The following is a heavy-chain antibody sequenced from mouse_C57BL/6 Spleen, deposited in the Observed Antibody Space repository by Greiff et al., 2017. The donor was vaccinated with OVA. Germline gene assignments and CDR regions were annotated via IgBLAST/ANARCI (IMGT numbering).Heavy chain of an antibody. CDR1: GYTFTSYW. J-gene: IGHJ4*01. D-gene: IGHD1-1*01. CDR3: ARSRYYGSNYAMDY. Sequence: VQLQQPGAELVKPGASVKMSCKASGYTFTSYWITWVKQRPGQGLAWIGDIYPGSGSTNYNEKFKSKATLTVDTSSSTAYMQLSSLTSEDSAVYYCARSRYYGSNYAMDYWGQGTSVTVSS. CDR2: IYPGSGST. V-gene: IGHV1-55*01.